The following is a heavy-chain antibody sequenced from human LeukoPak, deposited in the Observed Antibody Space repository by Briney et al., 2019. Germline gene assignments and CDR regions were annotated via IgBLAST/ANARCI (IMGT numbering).Heavy chain of an antibody. CDR1: GFTFSDYA. D-gene: IGHD6-6*01. V-gene: IGHV3-30*04. CDR2: TSYDESNK. Sequence: PGGSLRLSCSASGFTFSDYAMHWVRQAPGKGLEWVAVTSYDESNKYYADSVKGRFTISRDNSKKTLYLQMNSLRDEDTAIYYCARVVVSGSSDYFDYWGQGTLVIVSS. CDR3: ARVVVSGSSDYFDY. J-gene: IGHJ4*02.